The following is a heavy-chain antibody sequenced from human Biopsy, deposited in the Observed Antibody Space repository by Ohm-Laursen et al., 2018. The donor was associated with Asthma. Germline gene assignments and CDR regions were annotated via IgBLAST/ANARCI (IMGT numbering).Heavy chain of an antibody. CDR3: ARAAITGIRGWFDP. V-gene: IGHV4-34*01. Sequence: SQPLSLTCTVYGGYLTGHYWNWIRQPPGKGLEWIGEIDQSGYTNYNPSLKSRVTISADTSKNQFHLNLSSVTAADTAVYFCARAAITGIRGWFDPWGQGTQVTVSS. CDR2: IDQSGYT. D-gene: IGHD1-20*01. J-gene: IGHJ5*02. CDR1: GGYLTGHY.